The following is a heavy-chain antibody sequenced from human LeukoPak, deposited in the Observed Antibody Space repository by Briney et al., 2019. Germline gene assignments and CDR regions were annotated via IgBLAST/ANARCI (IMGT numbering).Heavy chain of an antibody. CDR3: AKFFTGEYVRAFDV. CDR2: ISYDGSNK. V-gene: IGHV3-30*18. Sequence: PGGSLRLSCAASGFTFFNAWMSWVRQAPGKGLEWVAVISYDGSNKYYADSVKGRFTISRDNSKNTLYLQMNSLRAEDTAVYYCAKFFTGEYVRAFDVWGQGTMVTVSS. D-gene: IGHD3-10*02. CDR1: GFTFFNAW. J-gene: IGHJ3*01.